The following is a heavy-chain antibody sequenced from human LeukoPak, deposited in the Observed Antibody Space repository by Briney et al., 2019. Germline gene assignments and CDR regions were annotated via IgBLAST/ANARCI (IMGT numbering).Heavy chain of an antibody. CDR1: GFTFSDYY. CDR2: ISWNSGSI. V-gene: IGHV3-9*01. D-gene: IGHD6-19*01. Sequence: PGGSLRLSCAASGFTFSDYYMSWIRQAPGKGLEWVSGISWNSGSIGYADSVKGRFTISRDNAKNSLYLQMNSLRAEDTALYYCAKDIEPAAVAGSLAGYFDYWGQGTLVTVSS. CDR3: AKDIEPAAVAGSLAGYFDY. J-gene: IGHJ4*02.